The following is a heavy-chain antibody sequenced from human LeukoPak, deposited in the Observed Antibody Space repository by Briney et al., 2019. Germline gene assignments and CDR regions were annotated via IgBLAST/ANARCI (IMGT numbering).Heavy chain of an antibody. J-gene: IGHJ4*02. CDR1: GYTFTGYF. CDR3: ARADSSASSPFDY. Sequence: ASVKVSCKTSGYTFTGYFIHWVRQPPRQGLECMGWINPNTGGTSYSQEFQGRVTVTRDTSISTAYLDLSRLTSDDTAVYYCARADSSASSPFDYWGQGTLVTVSS. CDR2: INPNTGGT. D-gene: IGHD6-6*01. V-gene: IGHV1-2*02.